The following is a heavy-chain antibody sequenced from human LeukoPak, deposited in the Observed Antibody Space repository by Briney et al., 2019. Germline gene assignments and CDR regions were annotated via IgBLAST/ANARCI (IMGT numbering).Heavy chain of an antibody. CDR3: AKVGGYYDYVWGSYRYRLGNHFDY. CDR1: GFTFSSYG. J-gene: IGHJ4*02. CDR2: IWYDGSNK. Sequence: PGGSLRLSCAASGFTFSSYGMHWVRQAPGKGLEWVAVIWYDGSNKYYADSVKGRFTISRDNSKNTLYLQMNSLRAEDTAVYYCAKVGGYYDYVWGSYRYRLGNHFDYWGQGTLVTVSS. V-gene: IGHV3-33*06. D-gene: IGHD3-16*02.